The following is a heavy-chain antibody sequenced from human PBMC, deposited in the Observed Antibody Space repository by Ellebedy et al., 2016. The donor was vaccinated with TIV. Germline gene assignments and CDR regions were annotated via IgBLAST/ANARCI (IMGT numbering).Heavy chain of an antibody. V-gene: IGHV5-51*01. D-gene: IGHD6-13*01. CDR2: VYPGDSDT. CDR1: GYSFTSYW. Sequence: GESLKISXKGSGYSFTSYWIGWVRQMPGKGLEWMGIVYPGDSDTRYSPSFQGQVTISADKSISTAYLQWSSLKASDTAMYYCARGAAAGTCYFDYWGQGTLVTVSS. J-gene: IGHJ4*02. CDR3: ARGAAAGTCYFDY.